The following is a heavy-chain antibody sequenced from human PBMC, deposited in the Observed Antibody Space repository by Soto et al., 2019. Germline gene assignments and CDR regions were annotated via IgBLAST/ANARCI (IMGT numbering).Heavy chain of an antibody. Sequence: ASVKVSCKASGYTFTSYYMHWVRQAPGQGLEWMGIINPSGGSTSYAQKFQGRVTMTRDTSTSTVYMELSSLRSEDTAVYYCARQCLAYCGGDCYPALDYWGQGTLVTVSS. D-gene: IGHD2-21*02. J-gene: IGHJ4*02. CDR1: GYTFTSYY. CDR2: INPSGGST. V-gene: IGHV1-46*01. CDR3: ARQCLAYCGGDCYPALDY.